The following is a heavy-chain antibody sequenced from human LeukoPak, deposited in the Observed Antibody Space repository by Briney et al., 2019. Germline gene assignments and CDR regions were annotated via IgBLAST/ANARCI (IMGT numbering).Heavy chain of an antibody. Sequence: SETLSLTCTVSGDSISGYFWSWIRQTPGKGLVWIGYIHYSGATNYNPSLKSRATMSVDTSKDQFSLKLSSVNAADTAMYYCARHRSPLESFHHWGQGTLVTVSS. CDR3: ARHRSPLESFHH. CDR1: GDSISGYF. J-gene: IGHJ1*01. CDR2: IHYSGAT. D-gene: IGHD3-3*01. V-gene: IGHV4-59*08.